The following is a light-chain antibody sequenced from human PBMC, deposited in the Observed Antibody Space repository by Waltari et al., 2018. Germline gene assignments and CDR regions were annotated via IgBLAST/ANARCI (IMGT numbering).Light chain of an antibody. Sequence: QSALTQPASVSGSPGQSITISCTGPSRAVGGYNYVSWYQQHPGKAPKLMIYDVSNRPSGVSNRFSGSKSGNTASLTISGLQAEDEADYYCSSYTSSSTVVFGGGTKLTVL. CDR2: DVS. V-gene: IGLV2-14*03. CDR3: SSYTSSSTVV. J-gene: IGLJ2*01. CDR1: SRAVGGYNY.